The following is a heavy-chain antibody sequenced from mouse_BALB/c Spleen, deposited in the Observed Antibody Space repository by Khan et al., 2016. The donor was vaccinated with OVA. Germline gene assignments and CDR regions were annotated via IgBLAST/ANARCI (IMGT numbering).Heavy chain of an antibody. CDR2: INTYTGEP. D-gene: IGHD2-14*01. J-gene: IGHJ4*01. CDR3: ARVGYAGTMDY. CDR1: GYTFTKNG. V-gene: IGHV9-3-1*01. Sequence: QIQLVQSGPELKKPGETVKISCKASGYTFTKNGMNWVKQAPGKGLKWMGWINTYTGEPTYVDDFKGRFAFSLETSASTAYLQINSLKNEDTATYFCARVGYAGTMDYWGQGTSGTVSS.